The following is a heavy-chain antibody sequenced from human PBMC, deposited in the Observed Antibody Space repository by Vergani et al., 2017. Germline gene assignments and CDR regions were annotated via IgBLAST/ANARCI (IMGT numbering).Heavy chain of an antibody. Sequence: QIQLQESGPGLVKASETLSLTCTVSGDSIISRSYYWGWIHQPPGKGLEWIGSIYNSGNGDSSSSLKSRVTISADTSKNQFSLRLTSVTAADTAVYYCASGKYYSDSTSHFRGRYFDVWGRGTLVTVPS. J-gene: IGHJ2*01. D-gene: IGHD3-16*01. CDR3: ASGKYYSDSTSHFRGRYFDV. CDR1: GDSIISRSYY. V-gene: IGHV4-39*01. CDR2: IYNSGNG.